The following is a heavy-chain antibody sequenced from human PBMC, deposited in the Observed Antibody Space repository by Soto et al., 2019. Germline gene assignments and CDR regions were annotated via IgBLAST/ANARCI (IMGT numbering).Heavy chain of an antibody. Sequence: QVQLVESGGGLVKPGGSLRLSCAASGFTFSDYYMSWIRQAPGKGLEWVSYISSSDNIIYYADSVKGRFIISRDNAKNSLYLQMNSLRAEDTAVYYCARDRGYYDSSGYFDYWGQGTLVTVSS. V-gene: IGHV3-11*01. CDR2: ISSSDNII. D-gene: IGHD3-22*01. J-gene: IGHJ4*02. CDR3: ARDRGYYDSSGYFDY. CDR1: GFTFSDYY.